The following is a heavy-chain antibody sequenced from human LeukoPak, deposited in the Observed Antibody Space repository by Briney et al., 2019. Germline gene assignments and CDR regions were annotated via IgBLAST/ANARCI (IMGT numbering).Heavy chain of an antibody. D-gene: IGHD1-26*01. J-gene: IGHJ3*02. CDR1: GGSISSGGYY. CDR3: ARLGLGREWELLDAEVAFDI. V-gene: IGHV4-39*01. CDR2: IYYSGST. Sequence: PSQTLSLTCAVSGGSISSGGYYWGWIRQPPGKGLEWIGSIYYSGSTYYNPSLKSRVTISVDTSKNQFSLKLSSVTAADTAVYYCARLGLGREWELLDAEVAFDIWGQGTMVTVSS.